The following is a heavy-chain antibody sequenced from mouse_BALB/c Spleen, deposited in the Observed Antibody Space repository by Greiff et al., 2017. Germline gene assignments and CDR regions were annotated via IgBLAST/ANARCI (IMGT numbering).Heavy chain of an antibody. D-gene: IGHD2-4*01. CDR1: GFTFSSYG. V-gene: IGHV5-6*01. Sequence: EVMLVESGGDLVKPGGSLKLSCAASGFTFSSYGMSWVRQTPDKRLEWVATISSGGSYTYYPDSVKGRFTISRDNAKNTLYLQMSSLKSEDTAMYYCARSGDYDIFFDYWGQGTTLTVSS. J-gene: IGHJ2*01. CDR3: ARSGDYDIFFDY. CDR2: ISSGGSYT.